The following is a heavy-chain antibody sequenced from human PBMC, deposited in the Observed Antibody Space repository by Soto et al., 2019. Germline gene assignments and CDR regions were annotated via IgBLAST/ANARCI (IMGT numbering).Heavy chain of an antibody. Sequence: QVQLVESGGGVVQPGRSLRLSCAASGFTFSSFGVHWVRQAPGKGLEWVAVISYDGTNRYYEDSVKGRFTISRDNSRKMVYLQMDSLRAEDTAVYYCAKDVAGCSSGVCLRNWFAPWGHGTVVTVSS. CDR1: GFTFSSFG. V-gene: IGHV3-30*18. J-gene: IGHJ5*02. D-gene: IGHD2-8*01. CDR2: ISYDGTNR. CDR3: AKDVAGCSSGVCLRNWFAP.